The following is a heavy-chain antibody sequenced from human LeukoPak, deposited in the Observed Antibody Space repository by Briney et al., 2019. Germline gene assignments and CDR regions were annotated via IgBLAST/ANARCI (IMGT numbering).Heavy chain of an antibody. Sequence: HPGGSLRLSCAASGLTFSSHRMHWVRQAPGKGLVWVSRIKSDGITITYADSVKGRFTISRDNAKNTLYLQMNSLRAEDTAVYYCLRDLNWSLDQWGQGTLVTVSS. CDR1: GLTFSSHR. CDR2: IKSDGITI. D-gene: IGHD1-20*01. V-gene: IGHV3-74*01. J-gene: IGHJ4*02. CDR3: LRDLNWSLDQ.